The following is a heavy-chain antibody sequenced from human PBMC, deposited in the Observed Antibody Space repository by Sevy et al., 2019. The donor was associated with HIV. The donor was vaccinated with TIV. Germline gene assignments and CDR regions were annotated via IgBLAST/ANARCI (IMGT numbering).Heavy chain of an antibody. Sequence: SETLSLTCTVSGGSISSYYWSWIRQPPGKGLEWIGYIYYSGCTNYNPSLKSRVTISVDTSKNQFSLKLSSVTAADTAVYYCARHSTLSSPNYYYMDVWGKGTTVTVSS. J-gene: IGHJ6*03. V-gene: IGHV4-59*01. D-gene: IGHD4-17*01. CDR3: ARHSTLSSPNYYYMDV. CDR1: GGSISSYY. CDR2: IYYSGCT.